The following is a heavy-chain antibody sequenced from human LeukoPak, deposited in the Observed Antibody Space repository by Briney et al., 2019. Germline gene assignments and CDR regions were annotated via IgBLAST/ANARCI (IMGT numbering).Heavy chain of an antibody. Sequence: GGSLRLSCTASGFTFGDYPMTWVRQAPGKGLEWVGLIRRKAYGGTTVYAASVKGRFSISRDDSKSIGHLQMNSLKTEDTAVYYCTSPFADYFGSGSYYNAYYYYGMDVWGQGTTVTVSS. CDR2: IRRKAYGGTT. J-gene: IGHJ6*02. CDR1: GFTFGDYP. D-gene: IGHD3-10*01. V-gene: IGHV3-49*04. CDR3: TSPFADYFGSGSYYNAYYYYGMDV.